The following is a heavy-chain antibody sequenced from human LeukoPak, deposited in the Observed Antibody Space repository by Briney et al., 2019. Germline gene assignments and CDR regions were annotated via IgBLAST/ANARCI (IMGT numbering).Heavy chain of an antibody. V-gene: IGHV3-23*01. D-gene: IGHD2/OR15-2a*01. Sequence: GRSLRLSCAASRFTFSSYGMSWVRQAPGKGLEWVSAISGSGGSTYYADSVKGRFTISRDNSKSTLYLQMNSLRAEDTAVYYCAKGFLSWFDPWGQGTLVTVSS. CDR1: RFTFSSYG. J-gene: IGHJ5*02. CDR2: ISGSGGST. CDR3: AKGFLSWFDP.